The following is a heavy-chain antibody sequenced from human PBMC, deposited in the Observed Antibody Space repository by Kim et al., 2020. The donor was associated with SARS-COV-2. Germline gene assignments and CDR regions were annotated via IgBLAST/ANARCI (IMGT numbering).Heavy chain of an antibody. CDR2: INHSGST. Sequence: SETLSLTCAVYGGSFSGYYWSWIRQPPGKGLEWIGEINHSGSTNYNPSLKSRVTISVDTSKNQFSLKLSSVTAADTAVYHCARERAAGIDHYYGMDVWGQGTTVTVSS. J-gene: IGHJ6*02. V-gene: IGHV4-34*01. CDR1: GGSFSGYY. D-gene: IGHD6-13*01. CDR3: ARERAAGIDHYYGMDV.